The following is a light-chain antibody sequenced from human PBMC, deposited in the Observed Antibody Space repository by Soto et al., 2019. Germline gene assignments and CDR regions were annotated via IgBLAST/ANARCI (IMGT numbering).Light chain of an antibody. V-gene: IGLV2-23*01. Sequence: QSALTQPASVSGSPGQSITISCTGTSSDVGSYNLVSWYQQHPGKAPKLMIYEGSKRPSGVSNRFSGSKSGNTASLTISGLQAEDEADYYCCSYAGSSTPHVVFGGGTQLT. CDR3: CSYAGSSTPHVV. J-gene: IGLJ2*01. CDR2: EGS. CDR1: SSDVGSYNL.